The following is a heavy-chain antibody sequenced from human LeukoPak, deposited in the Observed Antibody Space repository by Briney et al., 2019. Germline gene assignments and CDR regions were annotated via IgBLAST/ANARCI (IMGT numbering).Heavy chain of an antibody. CDR1: GYRFHSYD. CDR3: TRAGHPTLYPEYNWFDP. D-gene: IGHD3-16*01. V-gene: IGHV1-8*01. Sequence: ASVKVSCKTPGYRFHSYDINWVRQATGQGLEWMGWMNPSSGNTGYTQKSQGRVSMTRDTSTSTAFMELSSLRSEDSAVYYCTRAGHPTLYPEYNWFDPWGQGTLVRVSS. CDR2: MNPSSGNT. J-gene: IGHJ5*02.